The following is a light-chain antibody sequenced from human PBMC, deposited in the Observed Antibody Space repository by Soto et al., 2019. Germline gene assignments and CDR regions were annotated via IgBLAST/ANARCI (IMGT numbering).Light chain of an antibody. CDR3: QQYNTYST. CDR1: QSISHW. CDR2: DAS. J-gene: IGKJ1*01. Sequence: DIQMTQAPSTLSASIGDRVIITCRASQSISHWLAWYQQKPGKAPKLLISDASTLKSGVPSRFSGSGSGTEFTLTISSLQPDDFATYYCQQYNTYSTFGQGTKV. V-gene: IGKV1-5*01.